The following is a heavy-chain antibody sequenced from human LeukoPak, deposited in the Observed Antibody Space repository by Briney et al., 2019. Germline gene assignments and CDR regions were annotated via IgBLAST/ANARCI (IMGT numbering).Heavy chain of an antibody. V-gene: IGHV4-31*03. CDR1: GGSISSGGYY. J-gene: IGHJ5*02. CDR3: ARDGPAYSSARGWFDP. D-gene: IGHD6-25*01. Sequence: SQTLSLTCTVSGGSISSGGYYRSWVRQHPGKGLEWIGYIYYSGSTYYNPSLKSRVTISVDTSKNQFSLKLSSVTAADTAVYYCARDGPAYSSARGWFDPWGQGTLVTVSS. CDR2: IYYSGST.